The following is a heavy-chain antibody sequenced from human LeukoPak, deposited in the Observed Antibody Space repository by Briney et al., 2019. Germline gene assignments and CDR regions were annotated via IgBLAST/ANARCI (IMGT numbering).Heavy chain of an antibody. CDR3: ARDFGGDWFDP. Sequence: ASAKVSCKASGYTFTRYYMHWVRQAPGQGLEWMGWINPNSGGTNYAQKFQGRVTMTRDTSISTAYMELSRLRSDDTAVYYCARDFGGDWFDPWGQGTLVTVSS. D-gene: IGHD3-10*01. CDR1: GYTFTRYY. V-gene: IGHV1-2*02. CDR2: INPNSGGT. J-gene: IGHJ5*02.